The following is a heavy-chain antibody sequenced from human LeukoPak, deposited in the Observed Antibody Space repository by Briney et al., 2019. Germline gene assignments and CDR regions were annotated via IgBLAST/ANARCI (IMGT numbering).Heavy chain of an antibody. D-gene: IGHD6-13*01. V-gene: IGHV1-69*04. J-gene: IGHJ4*02. CDR3: ARAGYSSSWYLFDY. CDR2: IIPILGIA. Sequence: SVKVSCKASGGTFSSYAISWVRQAPGQGLEWMGRIIPILGIANYAQKFLGRVTITADKSTSTAYMELSSLRSEDTAVYYCARAGYSSSWYLFDYWGQGTLVTVSS. CDR1: GGTFSSYA.